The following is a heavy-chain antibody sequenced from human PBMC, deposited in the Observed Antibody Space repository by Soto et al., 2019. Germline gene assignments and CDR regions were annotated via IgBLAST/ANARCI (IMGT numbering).Heavy chain of an antibody. CDR3: ARADHQDAFDI. V-gene: IGHV3-30-3*01. Sequence: VGSLRLSCAASGFTFSSYAMHWVRQAPGKGLEWVAVISYDGSNKYYADSVKGRFTISRDNSKNTLYLQMNSLRAEDTAVYYCARADHQDAFDIWGQGTMVTVSS. J-gene: IGHJ3*02. CDR2: ISYDGSNK. CDR1: GFTFSSYA.